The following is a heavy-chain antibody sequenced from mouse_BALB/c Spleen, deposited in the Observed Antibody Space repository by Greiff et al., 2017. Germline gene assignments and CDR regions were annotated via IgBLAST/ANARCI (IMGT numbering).Heavy chain of an antibody. CDR1: GFTFSSFG. J-gene: IGHJ2*01. V-gene: IGHV5-17*02. CDR2: ISSGSSTI. D-gene: IGHD1-2*01. Sequence: DVMLVESGGGLVQPGGSRKLSCAASGFTFSSFGMHWVRQAPEKGLEWVAYISSGSSTIYYADTVKGRFTISRDNPKNTLFLQMTSLRSEDTAMYYCARHGYVNYFDYWGQGTTLTVSS. CDR3: ARHGYVNYFDY.